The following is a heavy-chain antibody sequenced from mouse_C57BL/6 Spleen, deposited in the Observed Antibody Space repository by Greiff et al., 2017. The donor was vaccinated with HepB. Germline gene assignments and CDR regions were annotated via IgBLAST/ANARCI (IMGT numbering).Heavy chain of an antibody. V-gene: IGHV1-19*01. J-gene: IGHJ1*03. Sequence: EVQLVESGPVLVKPGASVKMSCKASGYTFTDYYMNWVKQSHGKSLEWIGVINPYNGGTSYNQKFKGKATLTVDKSSSTAYMELNSLTSEDSAVYYCARVPITTVVARYFDVWGTGTTVTVSS. CDR1: GYTFTDYY. CDR2: INPYNGGT. CDR3: ARVPITTVVARYFDV. D-gene: IGHD1-1*01.